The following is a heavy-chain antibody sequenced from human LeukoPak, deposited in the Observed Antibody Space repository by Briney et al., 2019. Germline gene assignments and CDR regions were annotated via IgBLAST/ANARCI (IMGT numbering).Heavy chain of an antibody. CDR3: ARAPLYGSGHPSDY. Sequence: PGGSLRLSCAASGFTFSDYYMSWIRQAPGKGLEWVSYISSSGSTIYYADSVKGRFTISRDNAKNSLYLQMNSLRAEDTALYYCARAPLYGSGHPSDYWGQGTLVTVSS. CDR1: GFTFSDYY. J-gene: IGHJ4*02. CDR2: ISSSGSTI. D-gene: IGHD6-19*01. V-gene: IGHV3-11*01.